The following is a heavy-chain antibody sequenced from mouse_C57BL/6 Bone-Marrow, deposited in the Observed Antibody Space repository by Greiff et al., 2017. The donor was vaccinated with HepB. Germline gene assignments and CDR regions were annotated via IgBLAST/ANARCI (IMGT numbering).Heavy chain of an antibody. CDR2: IYPGDGAT. CDR1: GYAFSSSW. J-gene: IGHJ2*01. CDR3: ARRLLAYYFDY. V-gene: IGHV1-82*01. Sequence: VKLQESGPELVKPGASVKISCKASGYAFSSSWMNWVKQRPGKGLEWIGRIYPGDGATNYNGKFKGKATLTADKSSSTAYMQLSSLTSEDAAVYYCARRLLAYYFDYWGQGTTLTVSS.